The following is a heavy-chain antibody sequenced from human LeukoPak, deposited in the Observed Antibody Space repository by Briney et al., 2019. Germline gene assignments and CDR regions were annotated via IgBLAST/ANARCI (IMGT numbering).Heavy chain of an antibody. J-gene: IGHJ4*02. CDR2: IYYSGST. Sequence: SETLSLTCAVYGGSFSGYYWSWIRQPPGKGLEWIGYIYYSGSTNYNPSLKSRVTISVDTSKNQFSLKLSSVTAADTAVYYCARVTGYMIEDYFDYWGQGTLVTVSS. V-gene: IGHV4-59*01. D-gene: IGHD3-9*01. CDR1: GGSFSGYY. CDR3: ARVTGYMIEDYFDY.